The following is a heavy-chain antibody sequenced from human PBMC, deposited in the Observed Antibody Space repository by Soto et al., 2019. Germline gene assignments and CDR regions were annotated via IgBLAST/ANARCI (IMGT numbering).Heavy chain of an antibody. CDR2: IKRRRDGGTT. CDR3: PTSGRGWDYFDY. J-gene: IGHJ4*02. Sequence: EVQVVESGGGLVKPGGSLRLSCAWSGFTFSDAWMTWVRQAPGKGLEWVGRIKRRRDGGTTDYDAFVKGRFTISRDDSKNTLYLQMNSLRTEDSGIYYCPTSGRGWDYFDYWGQGILVIVSS. CDR1: GFTFSDAW. D-gene: IGHD6-19*01. V-gene: IGHV3-15*01.